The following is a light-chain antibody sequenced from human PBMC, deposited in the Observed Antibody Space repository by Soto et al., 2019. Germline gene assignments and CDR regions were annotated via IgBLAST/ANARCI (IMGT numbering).Light chain of an antibody. CDR2: GAS. CDR1: QSVTSSY. J-gene: IGKJ5*01. CDR3: QHYGSSRIT. Sequence: EIVLTQSPGTLSLSPGERATLSCRASQSVTSSYLAWYQQKPGQAPRLLIYGASNRATGIPDSFSGSGSGADFTLTISRLEPEDFAVYYCQHYGSSRITFGQGTRLEIK. V-gene: IGKV3-20*01.